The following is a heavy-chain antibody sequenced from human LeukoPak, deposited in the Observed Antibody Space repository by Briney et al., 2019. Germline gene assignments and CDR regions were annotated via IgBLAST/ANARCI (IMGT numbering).Heavy chain of an antibody. D-gene: IGHD1-7*01. J-gene: IGHJ4*02. CDR3: ARDQDGMGTTMDL. CDR1: GFSFSRYW. Sequence: GGSLRLSCAASGFSFSRYWMHWVRQAPGEGLMWVSRINNDGSSTWYADSVKGRFTISRDNARNTLSLQVSSLGVEDTAFYYCARDQDGMGTTMDLWGQGTRVTVSS. V-gene: IGHV3-74*01. CDR2: INNDGSST.